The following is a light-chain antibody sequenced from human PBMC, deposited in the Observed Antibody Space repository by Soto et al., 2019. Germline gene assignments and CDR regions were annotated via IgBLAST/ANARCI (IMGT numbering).Light chain of an antibody. V-gene: IGKV1-16*02. CDR1: QDIGNY. CDR2: AAS. Sequence: DIQMTQSPSSLSASVGDMFTITCRASQDIGNYLAWFQQKPGKAPKSLIYAASNLQSGVPSKFSGSGSGTDFTLTIGSLQPEDFATYYCQQYNSYPRTFGQGTKVEIK. CDR3: QQYNSYPRT. J-gene: IGKJ1*01.